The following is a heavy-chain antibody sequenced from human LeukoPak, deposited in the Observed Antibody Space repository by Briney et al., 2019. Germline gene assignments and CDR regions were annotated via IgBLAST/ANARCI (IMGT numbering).Heavy chain of an antibody. CDR3: AREKSSGYHQDAFDI. CDR1: GGSISSYY. J-gene: IGHJ3*02. D-gene: IGHD3-22*01. V-gene: IGHV4-59*01. Sequence: PSETLSLTCTVSGGSISSYYWSWIRQPPGKGLGWIGYIYYSGSTNYNPSLKSRVTISVDTSKNQFSLKLSSVTAADTAVYYCAREKSSGYHQDAFDIWGQGTMVTVSS. CDR2: IYYSGST.